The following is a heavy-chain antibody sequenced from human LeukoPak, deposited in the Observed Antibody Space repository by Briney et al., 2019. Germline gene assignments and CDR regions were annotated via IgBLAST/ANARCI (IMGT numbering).Heavy chain of an antibody. D-gene: IGHD3-10*01. CDR3: ARAEKGYYGSGSQHDY. Sequence: GGSLRLSCAASGFTVSSNYMSWVRQAPGKGLEWVSVIYSGGSTYYADSVKGRFTISRDNSKNTLYLQMNSLRAEDTAVYYCARAEKGYYGSGSQHDYWGQGTLVTVSS. J-gene: IGHJ4*02. CDR2: IYSGGST. CDR1: GFTVSSNY. V-gene: IGHV3-53*01.